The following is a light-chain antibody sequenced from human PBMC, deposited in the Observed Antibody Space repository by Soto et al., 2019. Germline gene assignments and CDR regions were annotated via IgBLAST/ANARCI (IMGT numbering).Light chain of an antibody. Sequence: SYELTQPPSVSESPGQTARITCSGDTLPKQYAYWYQQKPGQAPVLLIYKDSERPSGIPERFSGSSSGTAVTLTISGVQAEDEADYYCQSADSSGTYRVFGGGTKVTVL. CDR3: QSADSSGTYRV. CDR2: KDS. J-gene: IGLJ3*02. V-gene: IGLV3-25*03. CDR1: TLPKQY.